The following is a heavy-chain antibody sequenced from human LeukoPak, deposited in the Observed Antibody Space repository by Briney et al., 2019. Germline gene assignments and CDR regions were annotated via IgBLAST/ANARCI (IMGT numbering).Heavy chain of an antibody. CDR2: ISYDGSNK. Sequence: PGGSLRLSCAASGFTFSSYAMHWVRQAPGKGLEWVAVISYDGSNKYYADSVKGRFTISRDNSKNTLYLEMNSLRAEDTAVYYCARDYDILTGPFDYWGQGTLVTVSS. CDR1: GFTFSSYA. D-gene: IGHD3-9*01. V-gene: IGHV3-30-3*01. J-gene: IGHJ4*02. CDR3: ARDYDILTGPFDY.